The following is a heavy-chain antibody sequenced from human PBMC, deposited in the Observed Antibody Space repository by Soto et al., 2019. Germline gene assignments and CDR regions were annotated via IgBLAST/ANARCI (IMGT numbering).Heavy chain of an antibody. D-gene: IGHD5-12*01. J-gene: IGHJ4*02. V-gene: IGHV4-59*01. CDR3: ARDRVFGGYHSYFDY. CDR1: GGSISSYY. Sequence: PSETLSLTCTVSGGSISSYYWSWIRQPPGKGLEWIGYIYYSGSTNYNPSLKSRVTISVDTSKNQFSLKLSSVTAADTAVYYCARDRVFGGYHSYFDYWGQGTLVTVSS. CDR2: IYYSGST.